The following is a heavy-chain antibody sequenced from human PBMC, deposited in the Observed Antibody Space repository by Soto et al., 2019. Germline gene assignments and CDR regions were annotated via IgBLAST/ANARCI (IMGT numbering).Heavy chain of an antibody. D-gene: IGHD3-3*01. CDR2: INHSGST. CDR1: GGSFSGYY. Sequence: SETLSLTCAVYGGSFSGYYWSWIRQPPGKGPEWIGEINHSGSTNYNPSLKSRVTISVDTSKNQFSLKLSSVAAADTAVYYCARLGHWDYDFWSGYYTTSPYFDYWGQGTLVTVSS. CDR3: ARLGHWDYDFWSGYYTTSPYFDY. V-gene: IGHV4-34*01. J-gene: IGHJ4*02.